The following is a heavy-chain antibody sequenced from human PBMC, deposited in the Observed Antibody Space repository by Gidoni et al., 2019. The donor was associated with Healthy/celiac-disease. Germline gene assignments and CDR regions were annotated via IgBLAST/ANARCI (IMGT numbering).Heavy chain of an antibody. Sequence: EVQLLESGGGLVQHGGSLGLSCATSGFNFSSYALSWVRQAPGKGLEWVTAISGSGGSTYYADAVKGRFTISRDNSKNTLYLQMNSLRAEDTDVYYCAKDSLCLRSHFDYWGQGTLVTVSS. J-gene: IGHJ4*02. V-gene: IGHV3-23*01. CDR1: GFNFSSYA. CDR3: AKDSLCLRSHFDY. D-gene: IGHD4-17*01. CDR2: ISGSGGST.